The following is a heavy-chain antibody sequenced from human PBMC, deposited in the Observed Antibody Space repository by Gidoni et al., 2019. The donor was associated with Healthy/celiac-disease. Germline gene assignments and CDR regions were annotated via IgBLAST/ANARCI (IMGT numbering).Heavy chain of an antibody. Sequence: QVQLVESGGGVVQPGRSLRLSCAASGFTFSSYGMHWVRQAPGKGLEWVAVISYDGSNKYYADSVKGRFTISRDNSKNTLYLQMNSLRAEDTAVYYCAKDTQQTDYWGQGTLVTVSS. CDR3: AKDTQQTDY. CDR2: ISYDGSNK. J-gene: IGHJ4*02. CDR1: GFTFSSYG. V-gene: IGHV3-30*18. D-gene: IGHD1-1*01.